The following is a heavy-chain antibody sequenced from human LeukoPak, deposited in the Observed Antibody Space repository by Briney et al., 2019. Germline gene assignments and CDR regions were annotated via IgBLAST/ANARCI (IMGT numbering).Heavy chain of an antibody. D-gene: IGHD2-21*02. CDR1: GYTFTSYD. CDR2: MNPNSGNT. CDR3: ARSGDWYGRIDY. J-gene: IGHJ4*02. V-gene: IGHV1-8*01. Sequence: EASVKVSCKASGYTFTSYDINWVRQATGQGLEWMGWMNPNSGNTGYAQKFQGRVTMTRNTSISTAYMELSSLRSEDTAVYYCARSGDWYGRIDYWGQGTLVTVSS.